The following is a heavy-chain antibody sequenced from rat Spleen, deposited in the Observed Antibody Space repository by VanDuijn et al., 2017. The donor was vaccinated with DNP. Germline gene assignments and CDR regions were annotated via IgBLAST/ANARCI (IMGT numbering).Heavy chain of an antibody. V-gene: IGHV5-31*01. J-gene: IGHJ3*01. D-gene: IGHD1-12*02. CDR3: TRVGDYHDGGDGDVLDV. CDR1: GFTFDNYW. Sequence: EVQLVESGGGLVQPGRSLKLSCVASGFTFDNYWMTWIRQVPGKGLEWVASITSSGGTTYYPDSVKGRFTVSRDNAKNTLSLQMNSLRSEDTATYYCTRVGDYHDGGDGDVLDVWGQGTLVTVSS. CDR2: ITSSGGTT.